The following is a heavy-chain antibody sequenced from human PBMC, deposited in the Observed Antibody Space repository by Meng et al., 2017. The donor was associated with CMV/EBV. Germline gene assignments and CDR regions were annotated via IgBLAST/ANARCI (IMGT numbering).Heavy chain of an antibody. V-gene: IGHV4-34*01. J-gene: IGHJ4*02. D-gene: IGHD4-23*01. CDR3: ARGYQVWGGNSGYYLDY. Sequence: SQTPSLTGAVYGGSFSGYYWSWIRQPPGKGLEWIGEINHSGSTNYNPSLKSRVTISVDTSKNQFSLKLSSVTAADTAVYYCARGYQVWGGNSGYYLDYWGQGTLVTVSS. CDR2: INHSGST. CDR1: GGSFSGYY.